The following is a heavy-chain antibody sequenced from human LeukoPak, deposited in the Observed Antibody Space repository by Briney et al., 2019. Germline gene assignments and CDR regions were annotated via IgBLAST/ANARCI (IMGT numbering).Heavy chain of an antibody. CDR1: GFTFSSYG. CDR3: GKRGEYYDILS. V-gene: IGHV3-30*18. D-gene: IGHD3-9*01. CDR2: ISYDGSNK. Sequence: PGGSLRLSCAASGFTFSSYGMHWVRQAPGKGLEWVAVISYDGSNKYYADSVKGRFTISRDNPKNTLYLQMNSLRAEDTAVYYCGKRGEYYDILSWGQGTLVTVSS. J-gene: IGHJ4*02.